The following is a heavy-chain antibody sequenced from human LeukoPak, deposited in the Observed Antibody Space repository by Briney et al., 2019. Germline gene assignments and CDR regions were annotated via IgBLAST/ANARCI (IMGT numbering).Heavy chain of an antibody. CDR2: MWYDGSNK. Sequence: GGSLRLSCAASGFTFSVYGMHWVRQAPGKGLEWVAVMWYDGSNKYYADSVKGRFTISRENSKNTMYLEMSSLRAEDTAVYFCARAGGSYYYYFDYWGQGTLVTVSS. CDR3: ARAGGSYYYYFDY. D-gene: IGHD1-26*01. V-gene: IGHV3-33*01. CDR1: GFTFSVYG. J-gene: IGHJ4*02.